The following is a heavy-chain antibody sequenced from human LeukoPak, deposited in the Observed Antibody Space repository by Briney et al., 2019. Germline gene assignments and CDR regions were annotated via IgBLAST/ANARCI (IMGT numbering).Heavy chain of an antibody. CDR1: GFTFSSYA. Sequence: GGSLRLSCAASGFTFSSYAMFWVRQAPGQGLAWVSAVSGTTGNTYYADSVKGRFTISRDNSKNTLYLQMNSLRAEDTAVYYCAKDQSYSSTWYRGMDVWGQGTTVTVSS. CDR3: AKDQSYSSTWYRGMDV. J-gene: IGHJ6*02. V-gene: IGHV3-23*01. CDR2: VSGTTGNT. D-gene: IGHD6-13*01.